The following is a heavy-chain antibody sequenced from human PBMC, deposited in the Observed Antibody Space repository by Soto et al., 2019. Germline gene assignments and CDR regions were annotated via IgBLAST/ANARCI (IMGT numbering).Heavy chain of an antibody. CDR3: ARGVRYDSSGYYYGYFDY. CDR2: IYYSGST. J-gene: IGHJ4*02. Sequence: PSETLSLTCTVSGGSISSGDYYWSWIRQPPGKGLEWIGYIYYSGSTYYNPSLKSRVTISVDTSKNQFSLKLSSVTAADTAVYYCARGVRYDSSGYYYGYFDYWGQGTLVTVSS. V-gene: IGHV4-30-4*01. D-gene: IGHD3-22*01. CDR1: GGSISSGDYY.